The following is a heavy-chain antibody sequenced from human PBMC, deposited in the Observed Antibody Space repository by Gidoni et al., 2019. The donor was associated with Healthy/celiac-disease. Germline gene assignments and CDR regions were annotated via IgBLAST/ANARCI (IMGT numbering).Heavy chain of an antibody. CDR3: ARVTNWELWFGELLFFPYYGMDV. D-gene: IGHD3-10*01. V-gene: IGHV1-3*01. CDR2: INAGNGNT. J-gene: IGHJ6*02. CDR1: GYTFTSYA. Sequence: QVQLVQSGAEVKKPGAAVKVSCKASGYTFTSYAMPWVRQAPGQRLEWMGWINAGNGNTKYSQKFQGRVTITRDTSASTAYMELSSLRSEDTAVYYCARVTNWELWFGELLFFPYYGMDVWGQGTTVTVSS.